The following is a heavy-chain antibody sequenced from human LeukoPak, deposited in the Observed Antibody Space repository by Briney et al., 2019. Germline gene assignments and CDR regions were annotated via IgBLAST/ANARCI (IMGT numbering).Heavy chain of an antibody. CDR1: GFTFSSYA. Sequence: GGSLRLSCAASGFTFSSYAMSWVRQAPGKGLEWVSAISGSGGSTYYADFVKGRFTISRDNSKNTLYLQMNSLRAEDTAVYYCAPRPLRAEYFQHWGQGTLVTVSS. CDR3: APRPLRAEYFQH. V-gene: IGHV3-23*01. CDR2: ISGSGGST. J-gene: IGHJ1*01.